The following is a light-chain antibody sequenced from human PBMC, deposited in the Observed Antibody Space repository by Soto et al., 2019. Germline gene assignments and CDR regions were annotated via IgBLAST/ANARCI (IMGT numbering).Light chain of an antibody. CDR2: KAS. J-gene: IGKJ2*01. CDR1: QTISSW. V-gene: IGKV1-5*03. CDR3: QQYDSYPYT. Sequence: DIQMTQFPSTLSASIGDRVTITCRASQTISSWLAWYQQKPGKAPKLLLYKASSLEIEVPSRFSGSGSGTDFTLAISSLQPDDFATYYCQQYDSYPYTFGQGTRLEIK.